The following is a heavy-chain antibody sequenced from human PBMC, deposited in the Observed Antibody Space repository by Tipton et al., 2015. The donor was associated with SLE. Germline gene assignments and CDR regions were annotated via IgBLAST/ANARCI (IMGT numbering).Heavy chain of an antibody. Sequence: LRLSCTVSGGSISSGGYYWSWIRQHPGKGLEWIGYIYYSGSTYYNPSLKSRVTISVDTSKNQFSLKLSSVTAADTAVYYCARGDYYDSPGWFDPWGQGTLVTVSS. J-gene: IGHJ5*02. D-gene: IGHD3-22*01. V-gene: IGHV4-31*02. CDR1: GGSISSGGYY. CDR3: ARGDYYDSPGWFDP. CDR2: IYYSGST.